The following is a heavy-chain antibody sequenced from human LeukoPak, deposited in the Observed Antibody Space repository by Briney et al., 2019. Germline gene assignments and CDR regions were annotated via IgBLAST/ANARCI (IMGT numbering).Heavy chain of an antibody. V-gene: IGHV3-30*04. CDR1: GFTFSRYA. CDR2: ISYDGSKK. J-gene: IGHJ4*02. D-gene: IGHD3-16*01. CDR3: ARDWGRISRRGSYFDY. Sequence: GGSLRLSCAASGFTFSRYAMYWVRQAPGKGLEWVAIISYDGSKKNYADYVKGRFTISRDNSNNTLYLQMNSLKVDDTAVYYCARDWGRISRRGSYFDYWGQGALVTVSS.